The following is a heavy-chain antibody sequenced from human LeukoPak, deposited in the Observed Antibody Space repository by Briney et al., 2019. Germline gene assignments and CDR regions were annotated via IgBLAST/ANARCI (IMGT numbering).Heavy chain of an antibody. D-gene: IGHD6-19*01. CDR1: GGSISSYY. J-gene: IGHJ2*01. Sequence: PSESLSLSCTVSGGSISSYYWSWIRQPPGKGLEWIWYIYCSGSTNYNPPLKRRVTISVDTTKNQISMKLSSVTAADTAVYYCARDFYGGGYDYWYIDLWGRGTLVTVSS. V-gene: IGHV4-59*13. CDR3: ARDFYGGGYDYWYIDL. CDR2: IYCSGST.